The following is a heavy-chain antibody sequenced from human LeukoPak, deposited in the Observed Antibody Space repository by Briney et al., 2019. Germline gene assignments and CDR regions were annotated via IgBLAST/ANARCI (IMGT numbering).Heavy chain of an antibody. Sequence: GASVKVSCKASGGTFSSYAISWVRQAPGQGLEWMGGIIPIFGTANYAQKFQGRVTITADKSTSTAYMELSSLRSEDTAVYYCARVGTSTTRGVIRTDAFDIWGQGTMVTVSS. J-gene: IGHJ3*02. CDR2: IIPIFGTA. CDR1: GGTFSSYA. D-gene: IGHD3-10*01. V-gene: IGHV1-69*06. CDR3: ARVGTSTTRGVIRTDAFDI.